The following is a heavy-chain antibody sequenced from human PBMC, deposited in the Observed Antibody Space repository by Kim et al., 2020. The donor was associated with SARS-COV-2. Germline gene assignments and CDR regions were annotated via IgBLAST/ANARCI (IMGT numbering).Heavy chain of an antibody. J-gene: IGHJ6*02. Sequence: ASVKVSCKASGYTFSNYHMHWVRQAPGQGLEWMGIINPSGATTSYAQNFQGRVTVNRDTSTSTVYMELSSLTSEDTAVYYCARLALVGGLDVWGQGTTVTVSS. V-gene: IGHV1-46*01. CDR2: INPSGATT. CDR3: ARLALVGGLDV. D-gene: IGHD2-8*02. CDR1: GYTFSNYH.